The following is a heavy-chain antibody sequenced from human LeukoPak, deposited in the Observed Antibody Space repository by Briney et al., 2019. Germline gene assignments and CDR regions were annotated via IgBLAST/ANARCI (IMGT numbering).Heavy chain of an antibody. V-gene: IGHV3-33*01. J-gene: IGHJ6*02. D-gene: IGHD3-10*01. CDR1: GFTFSSYG. CDR3: ARSGSDYYYYGMDV. Sequence: PGGSLRLSCAASGFTFSSYGMHWVRQAPGKGLEWVAVIWYDGSNKYYADSVEGRFTISRDNSKNTLYLQMNSLRAEDTAVYYCARSGSDYYYYGMDVWGQGTTVTVSS. CDR2: IWYDGSNK.